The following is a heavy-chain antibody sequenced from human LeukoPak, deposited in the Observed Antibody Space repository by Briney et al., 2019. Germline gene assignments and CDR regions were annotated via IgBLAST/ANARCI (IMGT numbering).Heavy chain of an antibody. CDR3: ARSGMDPYYYYGMDV. J-gene: IGHJ6*02. CDR1: GYTFTSYA. CDR2: INAGNGNT. V-gene: IGHV1-3*01. Sequence: ASVKVSCTASGYTFTSYAMHWVRQAPGQRLEWMGWINAGNGNTKYSQKFQGRVTITADESTSTAYMELSSLRSEDTAVYYCARSGMDPYYYYGMDVWGQGTTVTVSS. D-gene: IGHD6-13*01.